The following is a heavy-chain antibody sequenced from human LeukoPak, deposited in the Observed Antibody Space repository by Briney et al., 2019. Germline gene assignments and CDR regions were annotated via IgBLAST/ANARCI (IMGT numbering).Heavy chain of an antibody. Sequence: GGSLRLSSAASGFTFSSYGMHWVRQAPGKGLEWVAVIWYDGSNKYYADSVKGRFTISRDNSKNTLYLQMNSLRAEDTAVYYCARDPELGYSYGYEAVYWGQGTLVTVSS. V-gene: IGHV3-33*01. CDR2: IWYDGSNK. CDR1: GFTFSSYG. D-gene: IGHD5-18*01. CDR3: ARDPELGYSYGYEAVY. J-gene: IGHJ4*02.